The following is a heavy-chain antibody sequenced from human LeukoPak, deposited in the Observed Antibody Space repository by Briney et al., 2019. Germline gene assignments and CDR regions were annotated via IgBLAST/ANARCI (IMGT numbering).Heavy chain of an antibody. J-gene: IGHJ3*02. V-gene: IGHV3-11*04. D-gene: IGHD3-10*01. CDR2: ISSSGRTK. CDR3: ARHLLWFGELSIFDI. CDR1: GFTFSDYY. Sequence: GGSLRLSCAASGFTFSDYYMSWIRQAPGKGLEWVSYISSSGRTKYYADSVKGRFTISRDNAKNSLYLQMNSLRAEDTAVYYCARHLLWFGELSIFDIWGQGTMVTVSS.